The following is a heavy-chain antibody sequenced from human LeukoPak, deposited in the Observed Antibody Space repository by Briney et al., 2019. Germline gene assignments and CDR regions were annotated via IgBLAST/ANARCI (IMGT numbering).Heavy chain of an antibody. V-gene: IGHV3-73*01. CDR3: TRHSDFGRSQG. Sequence: PGGSLRLPCAASGFTFSGSAMHWVRQASGKGLEWVGRIRSKASSYATAYAASVKGRFTVPRDDSKNTAYLQMNSLKTDDTAVYYCTRHSDFGRSQGWGQGTLVTVSS. J-gene: IGHJ4*02. CDR2: IRSKASSYAT. D-gene: IGHD4-17*01. CDR1: GFTFSGSA.